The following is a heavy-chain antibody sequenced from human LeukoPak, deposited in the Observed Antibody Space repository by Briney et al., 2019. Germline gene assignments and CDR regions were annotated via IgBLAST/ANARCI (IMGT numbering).Heavy chain of an antibody. Sequence: GGSLGLSCVASGFTFSSYANHWVRQAPGKGLEYVSAISNNGGSTYYANSVKGRFTISRDNSKNTLSLQMGSLRAEDKAVYYCARGDSGSHLDYWGQGSLVTVSS. V-gene: IGHV3-64*01. D-gene: IGHD1-26*01. CDR2: ISNNGGST. CDR1: GFTFSSYA. CDR3: ARGDSGSHLDY. J-gene: IGHJ4*02.